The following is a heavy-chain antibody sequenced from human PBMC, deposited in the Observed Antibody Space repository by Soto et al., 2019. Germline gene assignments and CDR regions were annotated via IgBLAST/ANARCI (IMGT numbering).Heavy chain of an antibody. CDR3: ARHFSVDYFDY. Sequence: TSETLSLTCAVYGGSFSGYYWSWIRQPPGKGLEWIGDIYYSGSTNYNPSLKSRVTISVDRSKNQFSLKLSSVTAADTSVYYCARHFSVDYFDYWGQGALVTV. CDR1: GGSFSGYY. J-gene: IGHJ4*02. V-gene: IGHV4-34*01. CDR2: IYYSGST.